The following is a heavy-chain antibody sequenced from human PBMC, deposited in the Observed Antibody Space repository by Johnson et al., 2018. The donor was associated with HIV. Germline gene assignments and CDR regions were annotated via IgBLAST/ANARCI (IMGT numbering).Heavy chain of an antibody. Sequence: VQLVESGGGLVKPGGSLRLSCAASGFTFSDYYMTWIRQAPGKGLEWVSYISGSGNIIYSTDSLKGRFTISRDNAKNSLYLQMNSLRAEDTAVYYCAREATGTTNAFYMWGQGTMVTVSS. D-gene: IGHD1-7*01. CDR3: AREATGTTNAFYM. CDR1: GFTFSDYY. J-gene: IGHJ3*02. V-gene: IGHV3-11*04. CDR2: ISGSGNII.